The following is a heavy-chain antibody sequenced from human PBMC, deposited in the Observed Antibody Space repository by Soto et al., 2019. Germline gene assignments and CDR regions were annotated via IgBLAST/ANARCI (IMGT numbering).Heavy chain of an antibody. CDR2: IWYDGSNK. CDR3: ARDHRQNWFDP. J-gene: IGHJ5*02. V-gene: IGHV3-33*01. CDR1: GFTFSSYG. Sequence: GGSLSLSCAASGFTFSSYGMHWVRQAPGKGLEWVAVIWYDGSNKYYADSVKGRFTISRDNSKNTLYLQMNSLRAEDTAVYYCARDHRQNWFDPWGQGTLVTVSS.